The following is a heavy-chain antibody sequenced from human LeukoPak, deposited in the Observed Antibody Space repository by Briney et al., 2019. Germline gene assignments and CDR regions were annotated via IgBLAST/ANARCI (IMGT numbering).Heavy chain of an antibody. J-gene: IGHJ3*02. CDR3: AKVELPYYYGSGSYSNDAFDI. D-gene: IGHD3-10*01. CDR1: GFTFDDYT. CDR2: ISWDGGST. Sequence: GGSLRLSCAASGFTFDDYTMHWVRHAPGKGLEWVSLISWDGGSTYYADSVKGRFTISRDNSKNSLYLQMNSLRAEDTALYYCAKVELPYYYGSGSYSNDAFDIWGQGTMVTVSS. V-gene: IGHV3-43D*03.